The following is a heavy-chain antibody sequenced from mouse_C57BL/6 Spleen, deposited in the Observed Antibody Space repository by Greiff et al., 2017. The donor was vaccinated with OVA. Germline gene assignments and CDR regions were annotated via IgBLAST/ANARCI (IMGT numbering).Heavy chain of an antibody. J-gene: IGHJ2*01. CDR3: ARIYYGFDY. V-gene: IGHV5-17*01. Sequence: EVKLMESGGGLVKPGGSLKLSCAASGFTFSDYGMHWVRQAPEKGLEWVAYISSGSSTIYYADTVKGRFTISRDNAKNTLFMQMTSLRSEDTAMYYCARIYYGFDYWGQGTTLTVSS. CDR2: ISSGSSTI. CDR1: GFTFSDYG. D-gene: IGHD1-1*01.